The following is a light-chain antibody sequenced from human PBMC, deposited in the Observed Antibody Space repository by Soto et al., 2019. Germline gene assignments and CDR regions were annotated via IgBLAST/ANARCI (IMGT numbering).Light chain of an antibody. CDR2: DVT. J-gene: IGLJ2*01. Sequence: QSALTQPASVSGSPGQSITISCTGTSSDVGAYDYVSWYQQHPGKAPKLMIYDVTNRPSGVSDRFSGSKSGNTASLTISGLHTEDEADYHCSSYTRSSTPVFGGGTKLTVL. V-gene: IGLV2-14*01. CDR1: SSDVGAYDY. CDR3: SSYTRSSTPV.